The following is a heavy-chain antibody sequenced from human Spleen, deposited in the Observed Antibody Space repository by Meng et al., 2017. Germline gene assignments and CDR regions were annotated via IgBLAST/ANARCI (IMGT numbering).Heavy chain of an antibody. CDR3: AHGDPGYSYAAWYFDY. J-gene: IGHJ4*02. V-gene: IGHV2-5*02. Sequence: SGPTLVKPTETLTLTCTVSGFSFSNARMGVSWIRQPPGKALEWLALIYWDDDKRYSPSLKSRLTITKDTSKNQVVLTMTNMDPVDTATYYCAHGDPGYSYAAWYFDYWGQGTLVTVSS. CDR2: IYWDDDK. D-gene: IGHD5-18*01. CDR1: GFSFSNARMG.